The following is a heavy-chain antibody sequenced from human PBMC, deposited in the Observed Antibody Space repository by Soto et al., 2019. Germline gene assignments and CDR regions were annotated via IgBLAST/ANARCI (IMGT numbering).Heavy chain of an antibody. CDR2: MQPSTGRT. J-gene: IGHJ4*02. CDR1: GYSFTSLD. Sequence: QVQLVQSGAEVREPGASVKVSCKASGYSFTSLDINWVRQTAGQGLEWMGWMQPSTGRTGYAQKVQGRVTMTRDTSIITVYMELTTLTSGDTAFYYCARGVSAGVDYWGQGELVTVSS. D-gene: IGHD1-26*01. V-gene: IGHV1-8*01. CDR3: ARGVSAGVDY.